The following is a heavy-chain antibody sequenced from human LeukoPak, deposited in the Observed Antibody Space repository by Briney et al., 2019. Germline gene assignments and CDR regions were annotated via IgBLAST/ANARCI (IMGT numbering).Heavy chain of an antibody. J-gene: IGHJ6*03. D-gene: IGHD6-19*01. CDR3: ARSSGWYHRGPDYYYYYMDV. CDR2: ISSSSNYI. Sequence: GGSLRLSCAASGFTFSSYAMSWVRQAPGKGLEWVSSISSSSNYIYYADSVKGRFTISGDNAKNSLYLQMNSLRAEDTAIYYCARSSGWYHRGPDYYYYYMDVWGKGTTVTVS. CDR1: GFTFSSYA. V-gene: IGHV3-21*01.